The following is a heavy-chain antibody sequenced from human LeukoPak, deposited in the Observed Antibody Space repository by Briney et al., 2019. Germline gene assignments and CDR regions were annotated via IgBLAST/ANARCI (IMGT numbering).Heavy chain of an antibody. CDR3: ARSGGNLDWPQYFQP. D-gene: IGHD3-9*01. V-gene: IGHV5-51*01. J-gene: IGHJ1*01. CDR1: GYFFTTYW. CDR2: IYPDDSDT. Sequence: GESPKISCKGSGYFFTTYWIGWVPQMPGKGLEWMGIIYPDDSDTKYSPSFQGQVTISADKSISTAYLQWSSLKASDSAMYYCARSGGNLDWPQYFQPWARGTVLTVSS.